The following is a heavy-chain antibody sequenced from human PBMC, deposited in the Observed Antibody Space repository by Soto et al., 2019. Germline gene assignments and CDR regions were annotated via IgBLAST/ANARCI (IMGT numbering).Heavy chain of an antibody. D-gene: IGHD1-26*01. CDR3: ARAGRELSHYYYYGMDV. V-gene: IGHV1-2*02. CDR1: GYTFTGYY. Sequence: ASVKVSCKASGYTFTGYYMHWVRQAPGQGLEWMGWINPNSGGTNYAQKFQGRVTMTRDTSISTAYMELSRLRSDETAVYYCARAGRELSHYYYYGMDVWGQGTTVTVS. J-gene: IGHJ6*02. CDR2: INPNSGGT.